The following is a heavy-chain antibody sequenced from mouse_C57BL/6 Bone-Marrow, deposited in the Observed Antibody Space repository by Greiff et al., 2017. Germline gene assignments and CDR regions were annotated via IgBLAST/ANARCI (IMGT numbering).Heavy chain of an antibody. V-gene: IGHV2-9-1*01. CDR3: ARMGYYGPRCWYFDV. D-gene: IGHD1-2*01. Sequence: VMLVESGPGLVAPSQSLSITCTVSGFSLTSYAISWVRQPPGKGLEWLGVIWTGGGTNYNSALKSRLSISKDNSKSQVFLKMNSLQTDDTARYYCARMGYYGPRCWYFDVWGTGTTVTVSS. CDR2: IWTGGGT. J-gene: IGHJ1*03. CDR1: GFSLTSYA.